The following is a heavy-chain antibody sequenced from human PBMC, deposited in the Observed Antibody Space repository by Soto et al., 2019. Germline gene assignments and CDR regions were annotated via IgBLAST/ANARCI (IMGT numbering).Heavy chain of an antibody. J-gene: IGHJ4*02. V-gene: IGHV4-34*01. CDR3: STRARYYDWCFDL. CDR2: INHSGRV. D-gene: IGHD3-9*01. Sequence: SETLSLTCAVYGGSFSGHSWTWIRQSPGKGLEWIGDINHSGRVNYSPSLKSRVTMSLDTSKNQFSLTLSAVTAADTAMYYCSTRARYYDWCFDLWGLGTPVTVSS. CDR1: GGSFSGHS.